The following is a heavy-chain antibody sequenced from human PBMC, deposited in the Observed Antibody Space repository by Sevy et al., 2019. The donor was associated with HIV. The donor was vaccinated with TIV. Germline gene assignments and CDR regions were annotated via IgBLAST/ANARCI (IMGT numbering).Heavy chain of an antibody. CDR2: INPNCGVT. CDR1: GYTFSDYY. J-gene: IGHJ4*02. Sequence: ASVKVSYKASGYTFSDYYMHWLRQAPGQGLEWMGYINPNCGVTNYARKFRGRVTVTADTSLSTVYMELRSLRYDDTALYYCARGRVIFDYWDQGTLVTVSS. CDR3: ARGRVIFDY. V-gene: IGHV1-2*02.